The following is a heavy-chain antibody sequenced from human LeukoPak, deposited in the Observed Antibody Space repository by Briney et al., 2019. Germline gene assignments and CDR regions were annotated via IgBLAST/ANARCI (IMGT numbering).Heavy chain of an antibody. CDR2: INPNSGGT. CDR3: ARLMASGPYYYYMDV. Sequence: ASVKVSCKASGYTFTGYYMHWVRRAPGQGLEWMGWINPNSGGTNYAQKFQGRVTMTRDTSISTAYMELSRLRSDDTAVYYCARLMASGPYYYYMDVWGKGTTVTISS. V-gene: IGHV1-2*02. J-gene: IGHJ6*03. D-gene: IGHD6-25*01. CDR1: GYTFTGYY.